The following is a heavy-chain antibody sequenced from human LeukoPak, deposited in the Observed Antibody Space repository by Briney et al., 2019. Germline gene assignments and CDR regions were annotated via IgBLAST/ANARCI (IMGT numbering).Heavy chain of an antibody. CDR3: ALGYCTNGVCPIIDY. D-gene: IGHD2-8*01. Sequence: SETLSLTCTVSGSSISSGGYYWSWIRQHPGKGLEWIGYIYYSGSTYYNPSLKSRVTISVDTSKNQFSLKLSSVTAADTAVYYRALGYCTNGVCPIIDYWGQGTLVTVSS. V-gene: IGHV4-31*03. J-gene: IGHJ4*02. CDR1: GSSISSGGYY. CDR2: IYYSGST.